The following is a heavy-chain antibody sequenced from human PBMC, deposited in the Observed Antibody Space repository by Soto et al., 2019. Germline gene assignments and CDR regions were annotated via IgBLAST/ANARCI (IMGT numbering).Heavy chain of an antibody. CDR2: ISAYNGNT. CDR1: GYTFTSYG. V-gene: IGHV1-18*01. CDR3: ARRRTVVTQGSQDDY. Sequence: QVQLVQSGAEVKKPGASVKVSCKASGYTFTSYGISWVRQAPGQGLEWMGWISAYNGNTNYAQKLQGRVTMTTDTSTSKAYMELRSLRSGDTAVYYCARRRTVVTQGSQDDYWGQGTLVTVSS. D-gene: IGHD2-21*02. J-gene: IGHJ4*02.